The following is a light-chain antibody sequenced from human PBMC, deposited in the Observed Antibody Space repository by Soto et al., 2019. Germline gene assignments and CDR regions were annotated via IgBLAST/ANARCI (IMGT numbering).Light chain of an antibody. Sequence: EIILTQSPDTLSLSPGERATLSCRASQTVSSNYLAWCQQRPGQAPRLLIYDASTRAYGIPARFSGSGSGTDFTLTISSLQPEDFAAYYCQQGYSSTWTFGQGTKVDIK. CDR1: QTVSSNY. J-gene: IGKJ1*01. V-gene: IGKV3D-7*01. CDR2: DAS. CDR3: QQGYSSTWT.